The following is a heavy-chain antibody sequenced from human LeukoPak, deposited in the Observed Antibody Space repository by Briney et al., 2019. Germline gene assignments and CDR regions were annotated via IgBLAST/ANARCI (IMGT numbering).Heavy chain of an antibody. D-gene: IGHD2-21*01. Sequence: SETLSLTCTVSGGSISSYYWSWIRQPPGKGLEWIGCIYYSGSTNYNPSLKSRVTISVDTSKNQFSLKLSSVTAADTAVYYCARPRGGVGPIDYWGQGTLVTVSS. J-gene: IGHJ4*02. CDR3: ARPRGGVGPIDY. CDR2: IYYSGST. V-gene: IGHV4-59*08. CDR1: GGSISSYY.